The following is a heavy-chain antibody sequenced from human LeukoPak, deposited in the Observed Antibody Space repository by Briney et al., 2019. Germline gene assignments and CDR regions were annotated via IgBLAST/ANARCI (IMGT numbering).Heavy chain of an antibody. CDR3: ASLRERSYYARGFDY. Sequence: SETLSLTCTVSGGSISSSSYYWGWLRQPPGKGLEWIGSIYYSGSTYYNPSLKSRVTISVDTSKNQFSLKLSSVTAADTALYYCASLRERSYYARGFDYWGQGTLVTVSS. V-gene: IGHV4-39*01. D-gene: IGHD1-26*01. CDR2: IYYSGST. CDR1: GGSISSSSYY. J-gene: IGHJ4*02.